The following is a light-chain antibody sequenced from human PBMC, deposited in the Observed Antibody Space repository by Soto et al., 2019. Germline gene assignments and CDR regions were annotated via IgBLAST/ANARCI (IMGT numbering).Light chain of an antibody. CDR1: QSVSSY. CDR3: QQRTSWPRT. CDR2: DAS. V-gene: IGKV3-11*01. J-gene: IGKJ2*01. Sequence: EIVLTQSPATLSLSPGERTTLSCRASQSVSSYLACYQQKPGQTPRLLIYDASNRATGMPARFSGSGSGTDFTLTISRLVPEDFAVYYCQQRTSWPRTFGQGTKLEIK.